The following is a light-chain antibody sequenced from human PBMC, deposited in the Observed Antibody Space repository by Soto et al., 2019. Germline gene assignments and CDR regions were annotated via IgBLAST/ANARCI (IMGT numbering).Light chain of an antibody. CDR1: QSVSSY. V-gene: IGKV3-11*01. J-gene: IGKJ1*01. CDR2: DAS. Sequence: EIVLTQSPATLSLSPGERATLSCRASQSVSSYLAWYQQKPGQAPRLLIYDASNRATGIPARFSGSGSGTDFTLTISSLQSEDFAVYYCQHYNYWPPKTFGQGTKVDIK. CDR3: QHYNYWPPKT.